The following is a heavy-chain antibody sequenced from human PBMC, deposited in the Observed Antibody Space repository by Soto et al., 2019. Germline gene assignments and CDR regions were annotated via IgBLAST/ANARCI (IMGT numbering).Heavy chain of an antibody. CDR2: INPSGGST. D-gene: IGHD4-17*01. V-gene: IGHV1-46*01. J-gene: IGHJ4*02. CDR3: TYGMIDY. CDR1: GYTFTSYY. Sequence: ASVKVSCKASGYTFTSYYMHWVRQAPGQGLEWMGIINPSGGSTSYAQKFQGRVTMTRNTSISTAYMELSSLRSEDTAVYYCTYGMIDYWGQGTLVTVSS.